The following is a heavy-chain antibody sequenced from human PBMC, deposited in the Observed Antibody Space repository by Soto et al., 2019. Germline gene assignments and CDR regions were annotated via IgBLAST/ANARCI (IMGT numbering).Heavy chain of an antibody. D-gene: IGHD5-12*01. Sequence: SLRLSCAASGFTFSSYAMSWVRQAPGKGLEWVSAISGSGGSTYYADSVKGRFTISRDNSKNTLYLQMNSLRAEDTAVYYCAKDPGPYSGYDYFDYWGQGTLVTVSS. CDR3: AKDPGPYSGYDYFDY. CDR1: GFTFSSYA. V-gene: IGHV3-23*01. J-gene: IGHJ4*02. CDR2: ISGSGGST.